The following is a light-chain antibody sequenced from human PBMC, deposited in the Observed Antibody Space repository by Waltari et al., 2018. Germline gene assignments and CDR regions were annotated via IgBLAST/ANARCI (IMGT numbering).Light chain of an antibody. CDR2: GNS. V-gene: IGLV1-40*01. CDR1: SSNIGSTYD. CDR3: QSYDRSLNGHVV. J-gene: IGLJ2*01. Sequence: QSVLTQPPSVSGAPGPTVTISCTGRSSNIGSTYDVHWYQQLPGTAPKLLIYGNSNRPSGVPDRFSGSKSGTSASLAITGLQTEDEADYYCQSYDRSLNGHVVFGGGTKVTVL.